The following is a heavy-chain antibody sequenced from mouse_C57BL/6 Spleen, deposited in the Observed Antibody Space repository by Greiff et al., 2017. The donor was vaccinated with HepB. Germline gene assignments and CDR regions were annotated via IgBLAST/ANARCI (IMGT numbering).Heavy chain of an antibody. J-gene: IGHJ4*01. CDR3: SRTRYVSSLLYAMDY. V-gene: IGHV1-63*01. D-gene: IGHD1-1*01. Sequence: VQLQQSGAELVRPGTSVKMSCKASGYTFTNYWIGWAKQRPGHGLEWIGDIYPGGGYTNYNEKFKGKATLTADKSSSTAYMQFSSLTSEDSAIYYCSRTRYVSSLLYAMDYWGQGTSVTVSS. CDR1: GYTFTNYW. CDR2: IYPGGGYT.